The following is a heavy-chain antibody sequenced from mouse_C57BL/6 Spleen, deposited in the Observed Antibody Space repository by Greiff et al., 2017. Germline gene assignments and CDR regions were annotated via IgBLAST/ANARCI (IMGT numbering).Heavy chain of an antibody. V-gene: IGHV1-62-3*01. J-gene: IGHJ4*01. Sequence: QVQLKQPGAELVKPGASVKLSCKASGYTFTSYWMHWVKQRPGRGLEWIGRIDPNSGGTKYNEKFKSKATLTVDKPSSTAYRQLSSLTSEDAAVYYCARGGETTVVATNAMDDWGQGTSVTVSS. D-gene: IGHD1-1*01. CDR1: GYTFTSYW. CDR3: ARGGETTVVATNAMDD. CDR2: IDPNSGGT.